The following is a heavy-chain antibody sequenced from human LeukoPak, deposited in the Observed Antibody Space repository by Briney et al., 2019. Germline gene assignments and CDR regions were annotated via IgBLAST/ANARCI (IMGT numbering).Heavy chain of an antibody. CDR2: IIPIFGTA. Sequence: SVKVSCKASGGTFSSYAISWVRQAPGQGLEWMGGIIPIFGTANYAQKFQGRVTITADKSTSTAYMELSSLRSEDTAVYYCARDNSVGDSAWWFDPWGQGTLVTVSS. CDR1: GGTFSSYA. V-gene: IGHV1-69*06. D-gene: IGHD5-12*01. CDR3: ARDNSVGDSAWWFDP. J-gene: IGHJ5*02.